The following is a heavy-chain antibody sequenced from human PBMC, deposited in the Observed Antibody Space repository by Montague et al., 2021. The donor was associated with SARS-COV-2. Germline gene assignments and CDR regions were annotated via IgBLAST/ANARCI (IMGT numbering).Heavy chain of an antibody. CDR2: INHSGST. CDR3: ARGPRITMIVVVITDIWFDP. D-gene: IGHD3-22*01. V-gene: IGHV4-34*01. CDR1: GGSFSGYY. J-gene: IGHJ5*02. Sequence: SETLSLTCAAYGGSFSGYYWSWIRQPPGKGLEWIGEINHSGSTNYNPSLKSRVTISVDTSKNQFSLKLSSVTAADTAVYYCARGPRITMIVVVITDIWFDPWGQGNLVTVAS.